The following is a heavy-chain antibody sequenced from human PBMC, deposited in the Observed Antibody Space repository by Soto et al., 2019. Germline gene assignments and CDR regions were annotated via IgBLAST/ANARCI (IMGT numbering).Heavy chain of an antibody. V-gene: IGHV3-33*01. CDR3: ATDQGGQSGNFIFDN. CDR1: GFSFSDYV. Sequence: QVQVVESGGGVVQPGRSLRLSCTASGFSFSDYVMHWVRQPPVKGLEWVAVIWWHGRDIFYEGSVKGRFTISRDNSKNTLYLQMNSLRVEETAVYYCATDQGGQSGNFIFDNWGQGPLVTVSS. J-gene: IGHJ4*02. CDR2: IWWHGRDI. D-gene: IGHD1-26*01.